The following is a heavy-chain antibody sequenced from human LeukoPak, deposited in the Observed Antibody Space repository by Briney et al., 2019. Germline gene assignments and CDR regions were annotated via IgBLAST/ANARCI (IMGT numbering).Heavy chain of an antibody. CDR2: ISHDGSRK. CDR3: ARDRVAFLDY. V-gene: IGHV3-30*03. CDR1: GFTFSSYG. J-gene: IGHJ4*02. Sequence: GGSLRLSCAASGFTFSSYGMHWVRQAPGKGLEWVAVISHDGSRKQYADSVKGRFTISRDNSKNTLYLQMNSLRAEDTAVYYCARDRVAFLDYWGQGTLVTVSS. D-gene: IGHD3-3*01.